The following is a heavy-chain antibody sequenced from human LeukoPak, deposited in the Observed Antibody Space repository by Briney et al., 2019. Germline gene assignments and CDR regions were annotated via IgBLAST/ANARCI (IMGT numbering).Heavy chain of an antibody. D-gene: IGHD6-19*01. CDR1: GFTFSSYA. V-gene: IGHV3-30-3*01. Sequence: GGSLRLSCAASGFTFSSYAMHWVRQAPGKGLEWVAVISYDGSNKYYIDSVKGRFTISRDNSKNTLYVQMISLRPEDTAVYYCAREAGGVAGPFNYWGQGTLVTVSS. J-gene: IGHJ4*02. CDR3: AREAGGVAGPFNY. CDR2: ISYDGSNK.